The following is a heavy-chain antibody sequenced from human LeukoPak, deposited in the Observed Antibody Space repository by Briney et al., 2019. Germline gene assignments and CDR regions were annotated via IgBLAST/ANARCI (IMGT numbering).Heavy chain of an antibody. D-gene: IGHD3-10*01. CDR3: ARVWFGVQLRPPDY. Sequence: PGRSLRLSCAASGFTFSSYSMNWVRQAPGKGLEWVSSISSSSSYIYYADSVKGRFTISRDNAKNSLYLQMNSLRAEDTAVYYCARVWFGVQLRPPDYWGQGTLVTVSS. CDR1: GFTFSSYS. J-gene: IGHJ4*02. V-gene: IGHV3-21*01. CDR2: ISSSSSYI.